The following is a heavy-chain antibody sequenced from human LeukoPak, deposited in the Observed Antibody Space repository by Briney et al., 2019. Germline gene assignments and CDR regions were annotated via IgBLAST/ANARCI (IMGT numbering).Heavy chain of an antibody. Sequence: SVKVSCKASGGTFSSYAISWVRQAPGQGLEWMGGIIPIFGTANYAQKLQGRVTMTTDTSTSTAYMELRSLRSDDTAVYYCARDPPNYYDSSGFDYWGQGTLVTVSS. CDR2: IIPIFGTA. CDR1: GGTFSSYA. J-gene: IGHJ4*02. D-gene: IGHD3-22*01. CDR3: ARDPPNYYDSSGFDY. V-gene: IGHV1-69*05.